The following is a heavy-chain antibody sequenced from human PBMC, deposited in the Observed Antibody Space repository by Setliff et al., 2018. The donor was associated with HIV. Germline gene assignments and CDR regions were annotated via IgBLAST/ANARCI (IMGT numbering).Heavy chain of an antibody. Sequence: PGESLKISCAASGFTFSSYAMTWVRQAPGKGLEWVSVMSGSGGSTYSADSVKGRFTISRDNSKNTLYLQMNSLRAEDTAIYYCAKGASLVPRRPHFCYFDYWGQGALVTVSS. D-gene: IGHD3-16*02. CDR1: GFTFSSYA. CDR3: AKGASLVPRRPHFCYFDY. J-gene: IGHJ4*02. CDR2: MSGSGGST. V-gene: IGHV3-23*01.